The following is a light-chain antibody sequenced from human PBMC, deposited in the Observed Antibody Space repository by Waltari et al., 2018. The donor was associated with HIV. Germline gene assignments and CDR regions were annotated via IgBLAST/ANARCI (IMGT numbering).Light chain of an antibody. V-gene: IGLV1-40*01. CDR3: QSYDSSLSGYV. CDR1: SSNIGAGYQ. J-gene: IGLJ1*01. Sequence: QSVLTQPPSVSGAPGQRVTISCTGSSSNIGAGYQVHWYQQLPGTAPILLIYGNSNRPSWVPDRCSGTKSGTVASLAITGLQAEDEADYHCQSYDSSLSGYVFGTGTKVTVL. CDR2: GNS.